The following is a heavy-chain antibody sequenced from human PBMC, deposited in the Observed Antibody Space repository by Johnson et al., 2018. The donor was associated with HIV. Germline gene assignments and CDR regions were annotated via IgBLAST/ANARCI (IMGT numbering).Heavy chain of an antibody. Sequence: QVQLVESGGGVVQPGRSLRLACAASGFTLSSYAMHWVRQAPGKGLEWVAVISYDGSIKYYTDSVKGRFTISRDNSKNTLFLQMNSLRVEDTAVYYWARPETATTMGAFDIWGQGTTVTVSS. CDR3: ARPETATTMGAFDI. CDR1: GFTLSSYA. J-gene: IGHJ3*02. D-gene: IGHD1-7*01. V-gene: IGHV3-30*04. CDR2: ISYDGSIK.